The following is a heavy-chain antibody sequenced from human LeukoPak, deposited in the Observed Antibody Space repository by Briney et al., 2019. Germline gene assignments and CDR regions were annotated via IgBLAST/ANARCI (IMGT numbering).Heavy chain of an antibody. J-gene: IGHJ1*01. Sequence: PSETLSLTCTVSGGSINSGSYYWGWIRQPPGKELEWIGSIFYNGNTYYSPSLTSRVTISIDTSKNQFSLKLTSVTAADTAVYYCARRRYYDSSGYLDWGQGTLLTVSS. CDR2: IFYNGNT. CDR1: GGSINSGSYY. D-gene: IGHD3-22*01. CDR3: ARRRYYDSSGYLD. V-gene: IGHV4-39*01.